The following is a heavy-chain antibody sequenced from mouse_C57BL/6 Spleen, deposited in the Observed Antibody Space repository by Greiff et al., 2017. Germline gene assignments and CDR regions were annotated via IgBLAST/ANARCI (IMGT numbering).Heavy chain of an antibody. CDR2: INYDGSST. CDR1: GFTFSDYY. CDR3: ARGELLRYYYDV. J-gene: IGHJ1*03. V-gene: IGHV5-16*01. D-gene: IGHD1-1*01. Sequence: EVKLVESEGGLVQPGSSMKLSCTASGFTFSDYYMAWVRQCPEKGLEWVANINYDGSSTYYLDSLKSRFIISRDNAKNILYLQMSSLKSEDTATYYCARGELLRYYYDVWGTGTTVTVSS.